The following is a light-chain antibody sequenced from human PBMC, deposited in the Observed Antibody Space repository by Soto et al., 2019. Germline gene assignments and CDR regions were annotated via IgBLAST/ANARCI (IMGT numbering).Light chain of an antibody. CDR3: QHIDTFRLT. V-gene: IGKV1-9*01. J-gene: IGKJ4*01. CDR1: QAINTS. CDR2: AAS. Sequence: DIQLTQSPSVLSASVGDRVTITCRASQAINTSLAWYQHKPEKAPNLLIYAASTLERGVPSRFSGSGSGTEFTLTVTSLKTEDFATYYCQHIDTFRLTFGGGTKVELK.